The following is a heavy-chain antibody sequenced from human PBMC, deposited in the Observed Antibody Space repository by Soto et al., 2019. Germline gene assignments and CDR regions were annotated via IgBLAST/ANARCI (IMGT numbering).Heavy chain of an antibody. CDR1: GLTFSNYW. CDR3: TREVSAVFDY. J-gene: IGHJ4*02. Sequence: PGGSPRLSCTASGLTFSNYWVHWVRQTPGMGLVWVSRIDSDGSSTSYADSVKGRFTISRDNAKNTLYLQMNSLRAEDTAVYYCTREVSAVFDYWGQGTLVTVSS. CDR2: IDSDGSST. D-gene: IGHD6-25*01. V-gene: IGHV3-74*01.